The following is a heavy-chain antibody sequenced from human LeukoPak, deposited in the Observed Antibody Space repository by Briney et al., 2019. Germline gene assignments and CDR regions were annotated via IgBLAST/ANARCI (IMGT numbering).Heavy chain of an antibody. CDR1: GFTFSSYS. D-gene: IGHD5-12*01. Sequence: PGGSLRLSCAASGFTFSSYSMNWVRQAPGKGLEWVSSISSSSSCIYYADSVKGRFTISRDNAKNSLYLQMNSLRAEDTAVYYCARAPRGDIVATGCDYWGQGTLVTVSS. CDR3: ARAPRGDIVATGCDY. J-gene: IGHJ4*02. CDR2: ISSSSSCI. V-gene: IGHV3-21*01.